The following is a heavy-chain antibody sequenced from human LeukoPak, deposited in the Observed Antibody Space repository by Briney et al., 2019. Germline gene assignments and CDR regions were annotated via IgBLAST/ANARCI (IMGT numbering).Heavy chain of an antibody. CDR1: GGSFSGYY. CDR3: ARESSSWDQSFDY. CDR2: INHSGST. D-gene: IGHD6-13*01. Sequence: SETLSLTCAVYGGSFSGYYWSWIRQPPGKGLEWIGEINHSGSTNYNPSLKSRVTISVDTSKNQFSLKLSSVTAADTAVYYCARESSSWDQSFDYWGQGTLVTVSS. V-gene: IGHV4-34*01. J-gene: IGHJ4*02.